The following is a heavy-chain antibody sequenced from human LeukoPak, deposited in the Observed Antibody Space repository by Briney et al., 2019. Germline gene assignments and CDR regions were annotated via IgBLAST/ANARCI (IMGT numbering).Heavy chain of an antibody. CDR3: ARVSGNIQIWPQPFGDGMDV. Sequence: GGSLRLSCAASRFTFSSFVMGWVRQASGMGLECVSAISGRGLRTYYADSVKGRFTISREDSKNTVYLQMNNLRADDTAIYYCARVSGNIQIWPQPFGDGMDVWGQGTTVTVSS. CDR2: ISGRGLRT. J-gene: IGHJ6*02. CDR1: RFTFSSFV. V-gene: IGHV3-23*01. D-gene: IGHD3-10*01.